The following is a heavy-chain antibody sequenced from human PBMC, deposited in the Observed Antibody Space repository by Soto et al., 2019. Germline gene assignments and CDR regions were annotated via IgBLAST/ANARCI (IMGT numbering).Heavy chain of an antibody. CDR3: ARSLPGTYGAFDL. Sequence: PGGSLRLSCAASEFTFRSYWMHWVRQSPGKGLVWVSRISGDGSSTTYADSVRGRFTISRDSAKNTVYLQMDSLRAEDTAVYYCARSLPGTYGAFDLWGQGTMVTVSS. V-gene: IGHV3-74*01. CDR2: ISGDGSST. CDR1: EFTFRSYW. D-gene: IGHD1-7*01. J-gene: IGHJ3*01.